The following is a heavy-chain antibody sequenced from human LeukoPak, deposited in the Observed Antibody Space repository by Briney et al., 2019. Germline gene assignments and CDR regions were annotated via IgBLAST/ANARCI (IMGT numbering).Heavy chain of an antibody. CDR1: GGSISSGSYY. J-gene: IGHJ4*02. Sequence: PSETLSLTCTVSGGSISSGSYYWSWIRQPAGKGLEWIGRIYTSGSTNYNPSLKSRVTISVDTSKNQFSLKLSSVTAADTAVYYCARETGTVDNWGQGTLVTVSS. V-gene: IGHV4-61*02. CDR2: IYTSGST. CDR3: ARETGTVDN. D-gene: IGHD1-1*01.